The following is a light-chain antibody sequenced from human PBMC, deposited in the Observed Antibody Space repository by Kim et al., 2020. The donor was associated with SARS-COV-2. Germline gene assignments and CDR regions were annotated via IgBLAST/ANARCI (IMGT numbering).Light chain of an antibody. J-gene: IGLJ2*01. CDR1: SSNSESNY. CDR3: AAWDDNLSVVV. V-gene: IGLV1-47*01. CDR2: RND. Sequence: HRVTLSCSVISSNSESNYIYWYQHLPTPAPNVLIHRNDQRPSEVPERMSGFNSGTAASLALSALPSEDEADYYCAAWDDNLSVVVFGGGTQLTVL.